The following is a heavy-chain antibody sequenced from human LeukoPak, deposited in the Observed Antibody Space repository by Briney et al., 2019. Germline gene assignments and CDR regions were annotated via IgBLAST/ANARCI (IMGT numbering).Heavy chain of an antibody. D-gene: IGHD6-13*01. V-gene: IGHV3-66*01. CDR3: ARDLSYSSSWSYYYGMDV. J-gene: IGHJ6*02. CDR1: GFTVSSNY. CDR2: IYSGGST. Sequence: GSLRPSCAASGFTVSSNYMSWVRQAPGKGLEWVSVIYSGGSTYYADSVKGRFTISRDNSKNTLYLQMNSLRAEDTAVYYCARDLSYSSSWSYYYGMDVWGQGTTVTVSS.